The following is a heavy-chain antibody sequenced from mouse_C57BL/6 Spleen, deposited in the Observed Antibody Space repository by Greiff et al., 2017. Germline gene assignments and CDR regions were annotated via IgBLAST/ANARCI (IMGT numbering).Heavy chain of an antibody. D-gene: IGHD3-2*01. CDR2: IWTGGGT. Sequence: VQLVESGPGLVAPSQSLSITCTVSGFSLTSYAISWVRQPPGKGLEWLGVIWTGGGTNYNSALKSRLSISKDNSKSQVFLKMNSLQTDDTARYYCARNRPRKTGRRGYAMDYWGQGTSVTVSS. CDR3: ARNRPRKTGRRGYAMDY. J-gene: IGHJ4*01. V-gene: IGHV2-9-1*01. CDR1: GFSLTSYA.